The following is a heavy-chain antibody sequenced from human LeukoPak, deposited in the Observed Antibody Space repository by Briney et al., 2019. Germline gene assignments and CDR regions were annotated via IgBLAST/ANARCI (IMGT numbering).Heavy chain of an antibody. CDR2: ISYDGSNK. V-gene: IGHV3-30-3*01. J-gene: IGHJ4*02. D-gene: IGHD3/OR15-3a*01. Sequence: GGSLRHSCAASGFTFSSYAMHWVRQAPGKGLEWVAVISYDGSNKYYADSVKGRFTISRDNSKNTLYLQMNSLRAEDTAVYYCARDLDYDYFDYWGQGTLVTVSS. CDR1: GFTFSSYA. CDR3: ARDLDYDYFDY.